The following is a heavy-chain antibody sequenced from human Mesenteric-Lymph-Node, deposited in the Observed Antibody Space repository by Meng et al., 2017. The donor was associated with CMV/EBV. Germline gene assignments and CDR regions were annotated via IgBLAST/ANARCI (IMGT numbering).Heavy chain of an antibody. CDR1: GFTFSSYG. CDR2: ICSSSGTI. D-gene: IGHD2-2*01. V-gene: IGHV3-48*04. CDR3: ARGLGYCSSTSCRYMDV. Sequence: GESLKISCAASGFTFSSYGMNWVRQAPGKGLECVSYICSSSGTISYADSVKGRFTISIDSAKNSLYLQMNSLRAEDTAVYYCARGLGYCSSTSCRYMDVWGPGTTVTVSS. J-gene: IGHJ6*03.